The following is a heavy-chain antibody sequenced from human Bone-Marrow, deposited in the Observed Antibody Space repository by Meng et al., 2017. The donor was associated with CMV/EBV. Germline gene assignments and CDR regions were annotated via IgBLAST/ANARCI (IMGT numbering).Heavy chain of an antibody. V-gene: IGHV3-48*04. D-gene: IGHD2-21*01. CDR2: ISSRSTTI. CDR3: ARSPAYCGGDCYLGWFDP. CDR1: GFTFSSYS. J-gene: IGHJ5*02. Sequence: GESLKISCAASGFTFSSYSINWVRQAPGKGLEWVSYISSRSTTIHYADSVKGRFTVSRDNAKKSLYLQMNSLRAEDTAVYYCARSPAYCGGDCYLGWFDPWGQGTLVTVSS.